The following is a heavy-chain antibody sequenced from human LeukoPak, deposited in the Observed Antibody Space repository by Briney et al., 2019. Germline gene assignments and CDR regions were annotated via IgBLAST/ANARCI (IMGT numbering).Heavy chain of an antibody. Sequence: GGSLRLSCVASGFTFTSYGMAWVRQAPGKGLDWVACISSSGANTYHADSVRGRFTISRDSSKNTLYLQMNSLRAEDTAVFYCVRDRFYGMDVWGQGTTVTVSS. CDR1: GFTFTSYG. CDR2: ISSSGANT. V-gene: IGHV3-23*01. J-gene: IGHJ6*02. CDR3: VRDRFYGMDV.